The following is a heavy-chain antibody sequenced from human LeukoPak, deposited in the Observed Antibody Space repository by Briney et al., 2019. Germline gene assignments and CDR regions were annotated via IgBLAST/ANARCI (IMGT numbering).Heavy chain of an antibody. Sequence: GASVKVSCKASGGTFSSYEISWVRQAPGQGLEWMGGIIPMFGTAKYAQKFQGRVTITTDKSTSTAYMELSSLRSEDTAVYYCARVYCSSTSCYAGGAFDIWGQGTMVTVSS. CDR3: ARVYCSSTSCYAGGAFDI. V-gene: IGHV1-69*05. J-gene: IGHJ3*02. CDR2: IIPMFGTA. D-gene: IGHD2-2*01. CDR1: GGTFSSYE.